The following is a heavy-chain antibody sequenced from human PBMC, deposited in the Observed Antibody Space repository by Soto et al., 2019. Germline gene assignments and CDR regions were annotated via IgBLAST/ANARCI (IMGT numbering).Heavy chain of an antibody. D-gene: IGHD6-6*01. Sequence: QLQLQQSGPGLVKPSETLSLTCTVSGDSMSSSLYFWGWIRQPPGKGLEWIGNIYNSGQTCYNPSTQRRISISVATSKTQFYLQLRSVTAADAAVYYCSCNGAAARPLSVFGSWGAVSLVGDSS. J-gene: IGHJ4*02. CDR2: IYNSGQT. CDR1: GDSMSSSLYF. CDR3: SCNGAAARPLSVFGS. V-gene: IGHV4-39*01.